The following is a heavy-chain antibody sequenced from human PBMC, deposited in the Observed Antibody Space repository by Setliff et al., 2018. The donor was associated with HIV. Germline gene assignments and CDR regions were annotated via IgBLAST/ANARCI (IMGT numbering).Heavy chain of an antibody. Sequence: ASVKVSCKASGYTFTSYDINWVRQATGQGLEWMGWMNPNSGNTGYAQKFQGRVTMTRNTSISTAYMELSSLRSEDTAVYYCARGGSTMIEDAFDIWGQGTMVTVSS. J-gene: IGHJ3*02. V-gene: IGHV1-8*02. CDR3: ARGGSTMIEDAFDI. D-gene: IGHD3-22*01. CDR2: MNPNSGNT. CDR1: GYTFTSYD.